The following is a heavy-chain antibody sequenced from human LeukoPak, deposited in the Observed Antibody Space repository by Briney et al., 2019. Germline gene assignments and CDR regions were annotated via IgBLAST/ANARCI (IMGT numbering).Heavy chain of an antibody. CDR3: AKAGSSGWSSSGGDY. V-gene: IGHV3-23*01. Sequence: GGSLRLSCTASGFTFCNFAMSCVRQAPGKGLEWVSNISGSGGSTFYEDSVKGRFPISRDNSKNTLFLQMNSLRAEDTAIYYCAKAGSSGWSSSGGDYWGQGSLVTVSS. J-gene: IGHJ4*02. D-gene: IGHD6-19*01. CDR1: GFTFCNFA. CDR2: ISGSGGST.